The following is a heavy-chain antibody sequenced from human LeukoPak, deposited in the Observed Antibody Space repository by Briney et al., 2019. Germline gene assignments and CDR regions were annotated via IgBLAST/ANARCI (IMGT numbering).Heavy chain of an antibody. CDR3: AKGPLAAATKWFDP. Sequence: GGSLRLSCAASGFTFTTYAMSWVRQAPGKGLEWASTISNNGGTTYYADSVKGRFTISRDNSKNTLWLQMNGLRAEDTAVYYCAKGPLAAATKWFDPWGQGTLVTVSS. CDR1: GFTFTTYA. V-gene: IGHV3-23*01. CDR2: ISNNGGTT. J-gene: IGHJ5*02. D-gene: IGHD2-15*01.